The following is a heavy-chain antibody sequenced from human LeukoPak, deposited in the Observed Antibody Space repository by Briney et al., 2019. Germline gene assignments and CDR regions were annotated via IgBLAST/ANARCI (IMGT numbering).Heavy chain of an antibody. CDR1: GGSFSGYY. CDR3: ARGHLPRGYNWFDP. Sequence: PSETLSLTCAVYGGSFSGYYWSWIRQPPGKALEWIGEINHSGSTNYNPSLKSRVTISVDTSKNQFSLKLSSVTAADTAVYYCARGHLPRGYNWFDPWGQGTLVTVSS. V-gene: IGHV4-34*01. J-gene: IGHJ5*02. CDR2: INHSGST.